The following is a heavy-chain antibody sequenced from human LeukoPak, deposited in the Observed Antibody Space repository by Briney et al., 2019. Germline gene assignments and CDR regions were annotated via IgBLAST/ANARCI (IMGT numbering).Heavy chain of an antibody. CDR1: GGTFSSYA. V-gene: IGHV1-69*01. CDR2: IIPIFGTA. Sequence: SVKVSCKASGGTFSSYAISWVRQAPGQGLEWMGGIIPIFGTANYAQKFQGRVTITADESTSTAYMELSSLRSEDTAVYYCARLALGYCSSTSCYDTTPGDPWGQGTLVTVSS. CDR3: ARLALGYCSSTSCYDTTPGDP. D-gene: IGHD2-2*01. J-gene: IGHJ5*02.